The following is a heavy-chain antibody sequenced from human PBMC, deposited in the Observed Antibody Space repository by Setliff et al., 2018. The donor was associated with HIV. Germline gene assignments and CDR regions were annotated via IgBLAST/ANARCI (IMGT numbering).Heavy chain of an antibody. Sequence: SETLSLTCAVSGGYISSGSYYWGWIRQPPGKGLEWIGSIYYTGSTYYNPSLKSRVTISVDTSKSQFSLKLSSVTAADTAVYYCASSSPQLSGYWYYFDYWGQGTLVTVSS. CDR1: GGYISSGSYY. CDR2: IYYTGST. V-gene: IGHV4-39*07. J-gene: IGHJ4*02. CDR3: ASSSPQLSGYWYYFDY. D-gene: IGHD3-22*01.